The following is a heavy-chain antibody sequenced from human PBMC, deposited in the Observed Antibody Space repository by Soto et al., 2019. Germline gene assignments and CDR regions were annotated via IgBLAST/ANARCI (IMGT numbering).Heavy chain of an antibody. Sequence: QVQLQESGPGLVKPSETLSLTCTVSGGSISSYYWSWIRQPPGKGLEWIGYIYYSGSTNNNPSLKSRVTISVDTYNKQFSLKLSSVTAADTAVYYCARVRGYSYGYGSVDYWGQGTLVTVSS. CDR3: ARVRGYSYGYGSVDY. V-gene: IGHV4-59*01. D-gene: IGHD5-18*01. J-gene: IGHJ4*02. CDR2: IYYSGST. CDR1: GGSISSYY.